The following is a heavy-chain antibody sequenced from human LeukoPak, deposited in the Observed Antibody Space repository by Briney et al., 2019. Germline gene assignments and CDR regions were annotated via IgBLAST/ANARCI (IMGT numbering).Heavy chain of an antibody. D-gene: IGHD1-14*01. CDR3: ATETWYFAS. Sequence: PVASVKVSCKTSGYTFTDHHMHWVRQAPGQGLEWMGRVDPKSGGTICAQNFQGRVAMTSDTSTSTASMEVSSLKSDDTAVYYCATETWYFASWGQGTLVTVSS. CDR1: GYTFTDHH. V-gene: IGHV1-2*02. J-gene: IGHJ4*02. CDR2: VDPKSGGT.